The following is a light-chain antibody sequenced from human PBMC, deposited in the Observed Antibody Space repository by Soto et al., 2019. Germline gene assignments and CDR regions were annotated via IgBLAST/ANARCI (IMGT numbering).Light chain of an antibody. V-gene: IGKV3-11*01. CDR2: DAS. CDR1: QSVSSL. Sequence: EIVLTQSPATLSLSPGERATLSCRASQSVSSLLACYHQKPGQAPRLLIYDASNRATGIPARFSGSGSGTDFTPTISSLEPEDVAVYYCQQCNGWPLTFGGGTKVGIK. CDR3: QQCNGWPLT. J-gene: IGKJ4*01.